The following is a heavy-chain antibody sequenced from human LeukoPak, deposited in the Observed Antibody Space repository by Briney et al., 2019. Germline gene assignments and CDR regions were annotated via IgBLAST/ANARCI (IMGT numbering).Heavy chain of an antibody. V-gene: IGHV3-21*01. CDR1: GFTFSSYS. CDR3: AKAEAYYYDSSGYYFDY. CDR2: ISSSSSYI. D-gene: IGHD3-22*01. Sequence: GGSLRLSCAASGFTFSSYSMNWVRQAPGKGLEWVSSISSSSSYIYYADSVKGRFTISRDNSKNTLYLQMNSLRAEDTAVYYCAKAEAYYYDSSGYYFDYWGQGTLVTVSS. J-gene: IGHJ4*02.